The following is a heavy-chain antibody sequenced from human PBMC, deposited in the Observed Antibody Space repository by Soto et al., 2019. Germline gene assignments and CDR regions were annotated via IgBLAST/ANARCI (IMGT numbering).Heavy chain of an antibody. D-gene: IGHD6-13*01. CDR3: ARGIHSSSWYPGRGWFDP. V-gene: IGHV4-39*01. J-gene: IGHJ5*02. CDR2: IYYSGST. CDR1: GGSISSSSYY. Sequence: SETLSLTCTVSGGSISSSSYYWGWIRQPPGKGLEWIGSIYYSGSTYYNPSLKSRVTISVDTSKNQFSLKLSSVTAADTAVYYCARGIHSSSWYPGRGWFDPWGQGTLVTVSS.